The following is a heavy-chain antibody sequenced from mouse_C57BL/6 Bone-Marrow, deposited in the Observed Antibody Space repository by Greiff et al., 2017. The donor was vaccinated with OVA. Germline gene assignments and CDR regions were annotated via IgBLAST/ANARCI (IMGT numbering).Heavy chain of an antibody. D-gene: IGHD2-5*01. CDR3: ARHQTYYSNYD. J-gene: IGHJ3*01. V-gene: IGHV5-6*01. CDR1: GFTFSSYG. Sequence: EVHLVESGGDLVKPGGSLKLSCAASGFTFSSYGMSWVRQTPDKRLEWVATISSGGSYTYYPDSVKGRFTISRDNAKNTLYLQMSSLKSEDTAMYYCARHQTYYSNYDWGQGTLVTVSA. CDR2: ISSGGSYT.